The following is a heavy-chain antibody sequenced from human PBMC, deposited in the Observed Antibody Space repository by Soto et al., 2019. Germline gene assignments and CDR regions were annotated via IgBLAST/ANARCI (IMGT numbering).Heavy chain of an antibody. J-gene: IGHJ4*02. Sequence: QVQLVQSGAEVRKPGASVKVSCTASGYTFTNHDINWVGQLPGQGLEWMGWMVPDSGRTGYAQKFQGRVTMTRNTSTSTAYMELSSLRNEDTAVYYCARGDQFGFGVDYWGQGTLVTVSS. V-gene: IGHV1-8*02. D-gene: IGHD3-10*01. CDR3: ARGDQFGFGVDY. CDR1: GYTFTNHD. CDR2: MVPDSGRT.